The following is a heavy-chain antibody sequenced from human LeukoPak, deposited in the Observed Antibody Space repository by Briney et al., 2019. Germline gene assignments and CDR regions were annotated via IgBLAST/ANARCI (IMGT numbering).Heavy chain of an antibody. J-gene: IGHJ4*02. CDR1: GFTFTNYW. V-gene: IGHV3-7*01. CDR3: ARDGGYCGAGSCYDY. D-gene: IGHD2-15*01. CDR2: IRQDGSET. Sequence: PGGSLRLSCAASGFTFTNYWMSWVRQAPGKGLEWVASIRQDGSETYYVDSVKGRFTISRDNAKNSLYLQMNSLRAEDTAMYFCARDGGYCGAGSCYDYWGPGTLVTVSS.